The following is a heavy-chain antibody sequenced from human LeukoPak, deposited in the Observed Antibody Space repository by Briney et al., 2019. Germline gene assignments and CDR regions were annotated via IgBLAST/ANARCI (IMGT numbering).Heavy chain of an antibody. Sequence: GGSLRLSCAASGFTFSSYSMNWVRQAPGKGLEWFSSISSSSSYIYYADSVKGRFTISRDNAKNSLYLQMNSLRAEDTAVYYCARDLTGTLSMDVWGKGTTVTVSS. CDR1: GFTFSSYS. J-gene: IGHJ6*03. V-gene: IGHV3-21*01. CDR3: ARDLTGTLSMDV. D-gene: IGHD1-20*01. CDR2: ISSSSSYI.